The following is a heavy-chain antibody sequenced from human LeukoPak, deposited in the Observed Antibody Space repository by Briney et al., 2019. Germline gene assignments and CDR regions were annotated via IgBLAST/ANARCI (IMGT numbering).Heavy chain of an antibody. CDR2: ISGSGGST. V-gene: IGHV3-23*01. J-gene: IGHJ6*02. Sequence: GGSLRLSCAASGFTFSSYAMSWVRQAPGKGLEWVSAISGSGGSTYYADSVKGRFTISRGNSKNTLYLQMNSLRAEDTAVYYCAKDRAYYYDSSGYYLDVWGQGTTVTVSS. D-gene: IGHD3-22*01. CDR1: GFTFSSYA. CDR3: AKDRAYYYDSSGYYLDV.